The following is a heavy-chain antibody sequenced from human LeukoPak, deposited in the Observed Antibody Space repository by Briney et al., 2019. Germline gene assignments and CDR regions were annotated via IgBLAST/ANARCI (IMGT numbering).Heavy chain of an antibody. D-gene: IGHD3-10*01. Sequence: ASVKVSCKASGYTFTSYDINWVRQATGQGLEWMGWMNPNSGNTGYAQKFQGRVTMTRNTSISTAYMELSSLRSEDTAVYYCARDITMVRGVIRIWFDPWGQGTLVTVSS. V-gene: IGHV1-8*01. CDR2: MNPNSGNT. J-gene: IGHJ5*02. CDR3: ARDITMVRGVIRIWFDP. CDR1: GYTFTSYD.